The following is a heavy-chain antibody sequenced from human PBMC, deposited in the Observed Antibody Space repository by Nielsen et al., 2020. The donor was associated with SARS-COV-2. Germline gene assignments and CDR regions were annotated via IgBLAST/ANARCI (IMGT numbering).Heavy chain of an antibody. V-gene: IGHV3-64D*09. CDR3: AREYLGRFDP. Sequence: GESLKISCSASGFTFSSYAMHWVRQAPGKGLEYVSAISSNGGSTYYADSVKGRFTISRDNSKNTLYLQMSSLRAEDTAVYYCAREYLGRFDPWGQGTLVTVSS. CDR2: ISSNGGST. CDR1: GFTFSSYA. J-gene: IGHJ5*02.